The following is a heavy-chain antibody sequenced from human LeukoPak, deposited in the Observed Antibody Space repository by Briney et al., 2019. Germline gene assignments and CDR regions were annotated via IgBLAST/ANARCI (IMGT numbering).Heavy chain of an antibody. D-gene: IGHD6-19*01. CDR2: ISWNSGSI. CDR1: GFTFDDYA. V-gene: IGHV3-9*01. J-gene: IGHJ4*02. CDR3: AKDKAVAGTPIGEFDY. Sequence: PGGSLRLSCAASGFTFDDYAMHWVRQAPGKGLEWVSGISWNSGSIGYADSVKGRFTISRDNAKNSLYLQMNSLRAEDTALYYCAKDKAVAGTPIGEFDYWGQGTLVTVSS.